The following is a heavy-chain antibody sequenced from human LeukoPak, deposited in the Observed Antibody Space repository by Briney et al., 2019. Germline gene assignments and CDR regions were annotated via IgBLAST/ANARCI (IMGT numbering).Heavy chain of an antibody. J-gene: IGHJ4*02. Sequence: PSETLSLTCAVYGGSFSGYYWSWIRQPAGKGLEWIGRIYASGSTNYNPSLKSRVTISVDTSKNQFSLKLTSVTAADTAVYYCARGTQVRRSGIDYWGQGTLVTVSS. D-gene: IGHD1-26*01. CDR2: IYASGST. CDR1: GGSFSGYY. V-gene: IGHV4-59*10. CDR3: ARGTQVRRSGIDY.